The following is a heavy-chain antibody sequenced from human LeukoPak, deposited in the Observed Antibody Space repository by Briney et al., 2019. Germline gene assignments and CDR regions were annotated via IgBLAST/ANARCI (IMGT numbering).Heavy chain of an antibody. J-gene: IGHJ4*02. CDR3: AREAETYSSGFHYDQ. D-gene: IGHD5-18*01. CDR1: GDSFSNYY. Sequence: SETLSLTCNVSGDSFSNYYWSWIRQPAGRGLEWIGRIYGSGGSNYNPSLKSRVSISVDKSKNRFSLNLTSVTAADTAVYYCAREAETYSSGFHYDQWGQGTLVTVSS. CDR2: IYGSGGS. V-gene: IGHV4-4*07.